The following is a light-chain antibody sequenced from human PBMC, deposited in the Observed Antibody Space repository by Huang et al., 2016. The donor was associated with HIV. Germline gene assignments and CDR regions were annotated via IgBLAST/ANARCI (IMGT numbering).Light chain of an antibody. J-gene: IGKJ1*01. CDR3: QQYYTYPWT. Sequence: DIQMTQSPSTLSASVGDRVTIACRASQSFGSWLAWYQQKPGTAPKLLIYEASSLETGVPSRLSGSGSGTEFTLTISSLQPDDFATYYCQQYYTYPWTFGQGTKVEIK. V-gene: IGKV1-5*03. CDR1: QSFGSW. CDR2: EAS.